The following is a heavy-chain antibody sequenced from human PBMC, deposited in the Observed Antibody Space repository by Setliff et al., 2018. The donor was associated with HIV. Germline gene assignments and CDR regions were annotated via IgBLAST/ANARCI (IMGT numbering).Heavy chain of an antibody. D-gene: IGHD3-10*01. J-gene: IGHJ4*02. Sequence: SETLSLTCTVSGGSITRTPYYWGWIRQPPGKGLEWIGSIHHSGTAYDNPSLKSRVTISVDPSKNQILPRLSSVTAADTAVYYCARLSGGMVPNYWGQGTLVTVSS. V-gene: IGHV4-39*01. CDR2: IHHSGTA. CDR3: ARLSGGMVPNY. CDR1: GGSITRTPYY.